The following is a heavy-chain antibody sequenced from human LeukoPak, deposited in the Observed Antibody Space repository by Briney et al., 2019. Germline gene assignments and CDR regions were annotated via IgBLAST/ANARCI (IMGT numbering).Heavy chain of an antibody. CDR2: ISSSSSAI. Sequence: GGSLSLSCAASGFTFSSYNMNWVRQAPGKGLEWVSYISSSSSAIYYADSVRGRFTISRDNAKNSLYLQMNSLRAEDTAVYYCARDFRPRTYYAPGYFDLWGRGTLVTVSS. CDR3: ARDFRPRTYYAPGYFDL. CDR1: GFTFSSYN. J-gene: IGHJ2*01. V-gene: IGHV3-48*01. D-gene: IGHD1-26*01.